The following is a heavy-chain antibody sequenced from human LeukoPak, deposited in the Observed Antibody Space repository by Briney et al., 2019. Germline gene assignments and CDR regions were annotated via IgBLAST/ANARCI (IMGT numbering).Heavy chain of an antibody. CDR2: INHSGNT. D-gene: IGHD3-10*01. CDR3: ATTRGVITLDGYHYYIDV. CDR1: GGSFSDFY. J-gene: IGHJ6*03. Sequence: SETLSLTCAVYGGSFSDFYCTWIRHPPGGGLEWVGEINHSGNTKYNPSLKSRVTILLDTSKNQFSLKVRSVTAADTAVYYCATTRGVITLDGYHYYIDVWGKGTTVTVSS. V-gene: IGHV4-34*01.